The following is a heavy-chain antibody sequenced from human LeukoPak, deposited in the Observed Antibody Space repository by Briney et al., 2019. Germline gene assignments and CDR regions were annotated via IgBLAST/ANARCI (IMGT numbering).Heavy chain of an antibody. V-gene: IGHV3-53*01. CDR1: GFTVSFNY. D-gene: IGHD6-19*01. CDR3: ARAQWRTYSYYYMDV. J-gene: IGHJ6*03. CDR2: IYSGGSA. Sequence: GGSLRLSCAASGFTVSFNYMSWVRQAPGKGLEWISVIYSGGSAYYADSVKGRFTISRDDSKNTLYLQMNSLRAEDTAIYYCARAQWRTYSYYYMDVWGKGTTVTVSS.